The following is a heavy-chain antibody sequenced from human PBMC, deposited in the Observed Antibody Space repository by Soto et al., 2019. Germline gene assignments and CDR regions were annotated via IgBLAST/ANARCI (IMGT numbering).Heavy chain of an antibody. CDR3: AREIVDDMVVVPAAMSINWFDQ. CDR2: IIPILGIA. D-gene: IGHD2-2*01. Sequence: SVKVSCKASGGTFSSYTISWVRQAPGQGLEWMGRIIPILGIANYAQKFQGRVTITADKSTSTAYMELSSLRSEDTAVYYCAREIVDDMVVVPAAMSINWFDQWGQGTMVTVS. J-gene: IGHJ5*02. CDR1: GGTFSSYT. V-gene: IGHV1-69*04.